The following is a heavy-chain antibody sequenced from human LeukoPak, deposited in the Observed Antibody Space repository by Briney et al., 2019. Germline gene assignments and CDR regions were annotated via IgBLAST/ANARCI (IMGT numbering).Heavy chain of an antibody. V-gene: IGHV3-9*01. CDR3: AKDISLAATTNGMDV. Sequence: GGSLRLSCAASGFTFDDYAMHWVRQAPGKGLEWVSGISWNSGSIGYADSVKGRFTISRDNAKNSLYLQMNSLRAEDTALYYCAKDISLAATTNGMDVWGQGTTVTVSS. J-gene: IGHJ6*02. CDR1: GFTFDDYA. D-gene: IGHD2-15*01. CDR2: ISWNSGSI.